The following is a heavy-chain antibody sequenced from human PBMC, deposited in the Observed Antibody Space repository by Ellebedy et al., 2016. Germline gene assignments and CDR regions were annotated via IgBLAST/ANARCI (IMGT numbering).Heavy chain of an antibody. D-gene: IGHD5-18*01. CDR2: IDPSDSYT. CDR1: GYSFTSYW. V-gene: IGHV5-10-1*01. Sequence: GESLKISXKGSGYSFTSYWISWVRQMPGKGLEWMGRIDPSDSYTNYSPSFQGHVTISADKSISTAYLQWSSLKASDTAMYYCATTNTAMASDYWGQGTLVTVSS. CDR3: ATTNTAMASDY. J-gene: IGHJ4*02.